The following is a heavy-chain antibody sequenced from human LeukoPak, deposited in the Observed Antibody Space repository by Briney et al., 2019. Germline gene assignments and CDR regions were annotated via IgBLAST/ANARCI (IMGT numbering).Heavy chain of an antibody. Sequence: SETLSLTRTVSGDSISNSAYYWVWIRQPPGKGLEWIGTITNTGNTYSNPSLKSRVTISIDTSKTQISLKLTSVTAADTAVFYCARKTPGTSVDVWGQGTPVTVSS. V-gene: IGHV4-39*01. D-gene: IGHD3-10*01. CDR2: ITNTGNT. CDR3: ARKTPGTSVDV. CDR1: GDSISNSAYY. J-gene: IGHJ6*02.